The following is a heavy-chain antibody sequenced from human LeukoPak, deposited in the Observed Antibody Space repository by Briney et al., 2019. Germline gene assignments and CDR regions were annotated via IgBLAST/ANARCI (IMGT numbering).Heavy chain of an antibody. CDR3: AKYRYWKALYGQGYHFDY. Sequence: GGSLRLSCAASGFTFSSYAMSWVRQAPGKGLEWVSAISGSGGGTYYADSVKGRFTISRDNSKNTLYLQMNSLRAEDTAVYYCAKYRYWKALYGQGYHFDYWGQGTLVTVSS. J-gene: IGHJ4*02. D-gene: IGHD1-1*01. V-gene: IGHV3-23*01. CDR2: ISGSGGGT. CDR1: GFTFSSYA.